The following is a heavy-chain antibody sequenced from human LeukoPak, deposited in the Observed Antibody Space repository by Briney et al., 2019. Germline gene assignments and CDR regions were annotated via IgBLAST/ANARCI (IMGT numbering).Heavy chain of an antibody. CDR3: ARGTLYRGWSYYLDF. D-gene: IGHD6-19*01. Sequence: SETLSLTCTVSGGSISSSSYYWGWIRQPPGKALEWIGSVYYSGTTSYNPSLKSRVTISVDMSKNHFSLRLRSVTAADTAMYYCARGTLYRGWSYYLDFWGQGSQVTFSS. V-gene: IGHV4-39*07. CDR1: GGSISSSSYY. J-gene: IGHJ4*02. CDR2: VYYSGTT.